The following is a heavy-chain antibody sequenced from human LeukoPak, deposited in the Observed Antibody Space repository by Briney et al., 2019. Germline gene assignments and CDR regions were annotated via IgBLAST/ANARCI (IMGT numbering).Heavy chain of an antibody. Sequence: GGSLRLSCAASGFTFSSYWMSWVRQAPGKGLEWVANIKQDGSEKYYVDSVKGRFTISRDNAKNSLYLQMNSLRAEDTAVYYCARVGPYYYGSGYYYYYGMDVWGQGTTVTVSS. J-gene: IGHJ6*02. D-gene: IGHD3-10*01. CDR3: ARVGPYYYGSGYYYYYGMDV. V-gene: IGHV3-7*01. CDR2: IKQDGSEK. CDR1: GFTFSSYW.